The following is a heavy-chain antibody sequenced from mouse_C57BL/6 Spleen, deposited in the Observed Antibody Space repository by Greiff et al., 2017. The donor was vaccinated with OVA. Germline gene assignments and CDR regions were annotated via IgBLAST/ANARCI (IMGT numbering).Heavy chain of an antibody. Sequence: VQLQQSGAELVRPGASVTLSCKASGYTFPDYEMHWVKQTPVHGLEWIGAIDPETGGTAYNQKFKGKAILTADKSSSTAYMELRSLTSEDSAVYYCTRATVVAKGAMDCWGQGTSVTVSS. J-gene: IGHJ4*01. D-gene: IGHD1-1*01. V-gene: IGHV1-15*01. CDR1: GYTFPDYE. CDR3: TRATVVAKGAMDC. CDR2: IDPETGGT.